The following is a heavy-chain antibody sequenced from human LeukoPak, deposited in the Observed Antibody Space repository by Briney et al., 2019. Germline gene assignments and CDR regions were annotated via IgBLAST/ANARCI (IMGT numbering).Heavy chain of an antibody. CDR1: GGSLSSSSYY. CDR2: IYYSGST. V-gene: IGHV4-39*01. CDR3: ARLSTGADPGIAAAGIRLAFDI. J-gene: IGHJ3*02. D-gene: IGHD6-13*01. Sequence: SETLSLTCTVSGGSLSSSSYYWGWIRQPPGTGLEWIGSIYYSGSTYYNPSLKSRVTISVDTSKNQFSLKLSSVTAADTAVYYCARLSTGADPGIAAAGIRLAFDIWGQGTMVTVSS.